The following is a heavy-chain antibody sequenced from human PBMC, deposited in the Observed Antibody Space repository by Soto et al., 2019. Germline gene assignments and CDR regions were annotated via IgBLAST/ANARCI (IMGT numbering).Heavy chain of an antibody. J-gene: IGHJ6*03. D-gene: IGHD4-17*01. Sequence: GGSLRLSCAASGFTFSSYDMHWVRQATGKGLEWVSAIGTAGDTYYPGSVKGRFTISRENAKNSLYLQMNSLRAGDTAVYYCARGTAGSTVTTNSHYYYMDVWGKGTTVTVSS. CDR3: ARGTAGSTVTTNSHYYYMDV. CDR2: IGTAGDT. CDR1: GFTFSSYD. V-gene: IGHV3-13*01.